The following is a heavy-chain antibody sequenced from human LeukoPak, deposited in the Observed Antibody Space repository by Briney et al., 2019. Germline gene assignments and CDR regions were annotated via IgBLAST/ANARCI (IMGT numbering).Heavy chain of an antibody. D-gene: IGHD3-22*01. V-gene: IGHV5-51*01. J-gene: IGHJ3*02. CDR3: ARPNYYDSSGYAFDI. CDR2: IYPADSDT. CDR1: GFSFTSYW. Sequence: GESLKISCKGSGFSFTSYWIGWVRQMPGKGLEYMGIIYPADSDTRYSPSFQGQVTISADKSISTAYLQWSSLKASDTAMYYCARPNYYDSSGYAFDIWGQGTMVTVSS.